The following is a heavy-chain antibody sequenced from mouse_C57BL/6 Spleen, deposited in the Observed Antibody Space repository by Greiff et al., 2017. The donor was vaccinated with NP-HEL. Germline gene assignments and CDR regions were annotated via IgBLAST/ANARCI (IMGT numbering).Heavy chain of an antibody. D-gene: IGHD1-1*01. CDR2: IDPETGGT. Sequence: QVQLQQSGAELVRPGASVTLSCKASGYTFTDYEMHWVKQTPVHGLEWIGAIDPETGGTAYNQKFKGKATLTADKSSSTAYMELRSLTSEDSAVYDCTRGLLRDWYFEVWGTGTTVTVSS. CDR3: TRGLLRDWYFEV. CDR1: GYTFTDYE. J-gene: IGHJ1*03. V-gene: IGHV1-15*01.